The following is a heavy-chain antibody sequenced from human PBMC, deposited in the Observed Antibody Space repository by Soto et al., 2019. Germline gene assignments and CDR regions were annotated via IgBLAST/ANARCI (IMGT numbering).Heavy chain of an antibody. CDR1: GYTFTSYA. CDR2: INAGNGNT. Sequence: ASVKVSCKASGYTFTSYAMHWVRQAPGQRLEWMGWINAGNGNTKYSQKFQGGVTITRDTSASTAYMELSSLRSEDTAVYYCARDGGGGYYYGMDVWGQGTTVTVSS. CDR3: ARDGGGGYYYGMDV. V-gene: IGHV1-3*01. J-gene: IGHJ6*02. D-gene: IGHD3-16*01.